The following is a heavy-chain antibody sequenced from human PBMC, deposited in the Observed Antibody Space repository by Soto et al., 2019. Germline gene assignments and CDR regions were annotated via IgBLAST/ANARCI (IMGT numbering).Heavy chain of an antibody. CDR3: ARLLTEGATFREDAFEL. CDR1: RYTFTSHG. CDR2: ISTFNGKT. J-gene: IGHJ3*01. D-gene: IGHD1-26*01. Sequence: QVQLVQSGGDVKTPGASVKVSCTTFRYTFTSHGIAWVRQAPGQGLEWMGWISTFNGKTDYAQKFQGRVTMTADTLTSNVNMKLRSLRSDDTAVYYCARLLTEGATFREDAFELWGQGTKVTVSS. V-gene: IGHV1-18*01.